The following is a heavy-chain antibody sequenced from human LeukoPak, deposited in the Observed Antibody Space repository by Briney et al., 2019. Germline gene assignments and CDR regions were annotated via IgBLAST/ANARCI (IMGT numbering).Heavy chain of an antibody. Sequence: GGSLRLSCAASGFTFSSYAMSWVRQAPGKGLEWVSAISGSGGSTYYADSVKGRFTISRDNFKNTLYLQMNSLRAEDTAVYYCANGIGYSSSSDLDYWGQGTLVTVSS. CDR2: ISGSGGST. V-gene: IGHV3-23*01. J-gene: IGHJ4*02. CDR3: ANGIGYSSSSDLDY. D-gene: IGHD6-6*01. CDR1: GFTFSSYA.